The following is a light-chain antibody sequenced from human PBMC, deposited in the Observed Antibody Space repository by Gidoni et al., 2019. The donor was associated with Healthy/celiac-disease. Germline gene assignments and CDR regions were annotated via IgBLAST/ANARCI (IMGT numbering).Light chain of an antibody. J-gene: IGKJ5*01. CDR3: QQLNSYPP. Sequence: DIQLTPSPSFLSASVGDRVTITCRASQSISSYLAWYQQKPGKDPKLLIYAASTSQSGVPSRFSGSGSGTEFTITISSLQPEDFATYYCQQLNSYPPFGQXTRLEIK. CDR2: AAS. CDR1: QSISSY. V-gene: IGKV1-9*01.